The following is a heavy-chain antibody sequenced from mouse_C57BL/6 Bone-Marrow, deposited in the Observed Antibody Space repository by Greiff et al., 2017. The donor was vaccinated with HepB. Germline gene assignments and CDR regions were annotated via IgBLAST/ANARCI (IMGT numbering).Heavy chain of an antibody. J-gene: IGHJ2*01. D-gene: IGHD4-1*01. V-gene: IGHV14-4*01. CDR3: TLGRGFDY. CDR2: IDPENGDT. Sequence: EVQLQQSGPVLVKPGASVKMSCKASGYTFTDDYMHWVKQRPEQGLEWIGWIDPENGDTEYASKFQGKATITADTSSNTAYLQLSSLTSEDTAVYYCTLGRGFDYWGQGTTLTVSS. CDR1: GYTFTDDY.